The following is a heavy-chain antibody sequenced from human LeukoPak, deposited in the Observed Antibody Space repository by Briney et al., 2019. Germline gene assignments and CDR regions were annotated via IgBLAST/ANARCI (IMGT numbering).Heavy chain of an antibody. J-gene: IGHJ6*03. CDR3: ARQVGCSGGSCQLHYYYYMDV. Sequence: SETLSLTCTVSGGSISSSSYYWGWIRQPPGKGLEWIGSIYYSGSTYYNPSLKSQVTISVDTSKNQFSLKLSSVTAADTAVYYCARQVGCSGGSCQLHYYYYMDVWGKGTTVTVSS. V-gene: IGHV4-39*01. CDR2: IYYSGST. CDR1: GGSISSSSYY. D-gene: IGHD2-15*01.